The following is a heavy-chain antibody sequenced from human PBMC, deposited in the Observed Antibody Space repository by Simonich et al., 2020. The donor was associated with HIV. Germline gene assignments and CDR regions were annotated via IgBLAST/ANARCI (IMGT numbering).Heavy chain of an antibody. J-gene: IGHJ2*01. CDR1: GGTFSSYA. V-gene: IGHV1-69*13. CDR3: ARGYYYDSSGYYPNWYFDL. CDR2: ITPIFHTA. Sequence: QVQLVQSGAEVKKPGSSVKVSCKASGGTFSSYAISWGRQAPGQGLEWSVGITPIFHTANYAQKFQGRVTITADESTSTAYMELSSLRSEDTAVYYCARGYYYDSSGYYPNWYFDLWGRGTLVTVSS. D-gene: IGHD3-22*01.